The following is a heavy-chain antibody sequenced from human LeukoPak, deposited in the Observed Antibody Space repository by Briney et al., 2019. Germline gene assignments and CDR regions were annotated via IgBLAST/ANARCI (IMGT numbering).Heavy chain of an antibody. CDR3: ARDTAGKYSSSWVLDY. CDR1: GFTFGSYS. CDR2: ISISGTYI. D-gene: IGHD6-13*01. J-gene: IGHJ4*02. Sequence: GGSLRLSCAASGFTFGSYSMNWVRQAPGKGLEWVATISISGTYIYYADSVKGRFTISRDNAKNSLYLQMNSLRAEDTAVYYCARDTAGKYSSSWVLDYWGQGTLVTVSS. V-gene: IGHV3-21*01.